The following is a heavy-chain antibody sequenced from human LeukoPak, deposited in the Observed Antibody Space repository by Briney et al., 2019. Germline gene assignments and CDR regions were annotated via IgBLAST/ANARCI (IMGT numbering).Heavy chain of an antibody. J-gene: IGHJ4*01. D-gene: IGHD6-6*01. CDR1: GFTFSSYA. CDR3: AKGGSIAALPYYFDH. Sequence: GGSLRLSCAASGFTFSSYAMSWVRQAPGKGLEWVSSISNSGGSTYYADSVKGRFTISRDNSKNTLYLQMNSLRTEDTAVYYCAKGGSIAALPYYFDHWSQGALVTVSS. V-gene: IGHV3-23*01. CDR2: ISNSGGST.